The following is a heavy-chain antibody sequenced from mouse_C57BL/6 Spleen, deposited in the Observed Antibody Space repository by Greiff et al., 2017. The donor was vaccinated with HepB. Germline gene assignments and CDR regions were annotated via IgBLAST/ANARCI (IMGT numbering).Heavy chain of an antibody. D-gene: IGHD2-1*01. Sequence: EVKLEESGGGLVKPGGSLKLSCAASGFTFSSYTMSWVRQTPEKRLEWVATISGGGGNTYYPDSVKGRFTISRDNAKNTLYLQMSSLRSEDTALYYCARTKVYGNYEYYYAMDYWGQGTSVTVSS. V-gene: IGHV5-9*01. CDR1: GFTFSSYT. J-gene: IGHJ4*01. CDR2: ISGGGGNT. CDR3: ARTKVYGNYEYYYAMDY.